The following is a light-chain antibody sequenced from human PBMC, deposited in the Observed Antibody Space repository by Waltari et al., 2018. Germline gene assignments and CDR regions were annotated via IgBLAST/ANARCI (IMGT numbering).Light chain of an antibody. V-gene: IGKV3-20*01. J-gene: IGKJ4*01. CDR2: GAS. Sequence: EIAVTHSPGPLSLSPGERATLSCRASQSMSGSWLTWYQRKPGQAPRLLIYGASSRATGIPVRVSGSGSGTDFTLTISRLEPEDSAVYYCQQYDGSSVTFGGGTKVEVK. CDR1: QSMSGSW. CDR3: QQYDGSSVT.